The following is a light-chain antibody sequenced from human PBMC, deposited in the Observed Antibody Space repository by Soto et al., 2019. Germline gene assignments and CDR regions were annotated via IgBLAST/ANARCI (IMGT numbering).Light chain of an antibody. CDR1: SSDVGGYNY. V-gene: IGLV2-14*01. CDR3: SSYTSSSTM. CDR2: DVS. Sequence: QSVLTQPASVSGSPGQSITISCTGTSSDVGGYNYVSWYQQHPGKAPKLMIYDVSNRPSGVSNRFSGSKSGNTASLTISXLXXXDEADYYCSSYTSSSTMFGGGTKLTVL. J-gene: IGLJ3*02.